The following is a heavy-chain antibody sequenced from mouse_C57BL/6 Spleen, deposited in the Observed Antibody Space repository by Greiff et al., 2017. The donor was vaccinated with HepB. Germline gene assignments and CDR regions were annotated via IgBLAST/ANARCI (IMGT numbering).Heavy chain of an antibody. V-gene: IGHV1-82*01. Sequence: VQLQQSGPELVKPGASVKISCKASGYAFSSSWMNWVKQRPGKGLEWIGRIYPGDGDTNYNGKFKGKATLTADKSSSTAYMQLSSLTSEDSAVYFCARRDGYYLDYWGQGTTLTVSS. CDR3: ARRDGYYLDY. CDR1: GYAFSSSW. CDR2: IYPGDGDT. J-gene: IGHJ2*01. D-gene: IGHD2-3*01.